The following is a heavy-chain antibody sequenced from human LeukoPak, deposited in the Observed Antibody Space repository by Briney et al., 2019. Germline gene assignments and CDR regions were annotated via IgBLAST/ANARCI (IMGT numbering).Heavy chain of an antibody. D-gene: IGHD5-18*01. CDR2: IKGDGSMI. V-gene: IGHV3-7*01. J-gene: IGHJ4*02. Sequence: GGSLRLSCAASGFMINRDWMSWVRQAPGKGLDWVASIKGDGSMIHYADSVRGRFTISRDIAENSLYLQMTSLRVEDTAVYFCARLSSGVTIFADWGQGVLVTVSS. CDR1: GFMINRDW. CDR3: ARLSSGVTIFAD.